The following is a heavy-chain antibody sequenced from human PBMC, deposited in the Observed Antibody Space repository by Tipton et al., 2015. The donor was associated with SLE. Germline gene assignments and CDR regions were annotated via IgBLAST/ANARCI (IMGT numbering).Heavy chain of an antibody. J-gene: IGHJ4*02. CDR2: IYYSGST. D-gene: IGHD1-26*01. Sequence: TLSLTCTVSGGSISTYYWSWIRQSPGKGLEWIGYIYYSGSTNYNPSLKSRVTISVDTSKNEITLKVSSLSAADSAVYYCARGRVLSVVGGSGLFDSWGQGTLVTVSS. CDR3: ARGRVLSVVGGSGLFDS. V-gene: IGHV4-59*01. CDR1: GGSISTYY.